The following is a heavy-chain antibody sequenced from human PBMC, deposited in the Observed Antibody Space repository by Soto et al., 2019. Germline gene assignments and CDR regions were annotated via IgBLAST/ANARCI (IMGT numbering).Heavy chain of an antibody. CDR1: KFTFSSYV. Sequence: GGSLRLSCAASKFTFSSYVMHWVRQAPGKGLEWVASISYDGNIKYYADSLEGRFTISRDNSKNSVYLQMNSLRAEDTAVYYCAKAGYSAGWLHADYLQNWGQGTLVTVSS. J-gene: IGHJ1*01. V-gene: IGHV3-30-3*01. D-gene: IGHD6-19*01. CDR3: AKAGYSAGWLHADYLQN. CDR2: ISYDGNIK.